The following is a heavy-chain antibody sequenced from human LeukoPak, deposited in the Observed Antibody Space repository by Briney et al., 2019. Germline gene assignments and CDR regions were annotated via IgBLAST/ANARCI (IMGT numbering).Heavy chain of an antibody. CDR3: ARNRYSSNHFDY. Sequence: SETLSLTCTVSGGSISSYYWSWIRQPPGKGLEWIGYIYYSGSTNYNPSLKSRVTISVDTSKNQFSLKLSSVTAADTAVYYCARNRYSSNHFDYWGQGTLVTVSS. D-gene: IGHD6-13*01. J-gene: IGHJ4*02. CDR1: GGSISSYY. V-gene: IGHV4-59*01. CDR2: IYYSGST.